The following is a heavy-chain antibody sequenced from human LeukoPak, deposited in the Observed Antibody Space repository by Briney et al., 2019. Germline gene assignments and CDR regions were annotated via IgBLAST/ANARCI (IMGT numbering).Heavy chain of an antibody. V-gene: IGHV1-18*01. CDR1: GYTFTNYG. J-gene: IGHJ4*02. Sequence: ASVKVSCKASGYTFTNYGISWVRQAPGRGLEWMGWISGDNGNTNYAQKLQGRVTMTTEKSTSTAYMELRSLRSDDTAVYYCAADGEGLGVGAVHWGQGTLVTVSS. D-gene: IGHD1-26*01. CDR2: ISGDNGNT. CDR3: AADGEGLGVGAVH.